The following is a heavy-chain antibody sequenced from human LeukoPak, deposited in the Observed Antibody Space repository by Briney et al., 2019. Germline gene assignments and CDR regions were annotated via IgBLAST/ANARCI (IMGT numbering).Heavy chain of an antibody. V-gene: IGHV4-30-4*08. CDR3: ARGVSYYYDSSGYYYLYFDY. Sequence: PSETLSLTCTVSGGSISSGDYYWSWIRQPPGKGLEWIGYIYYSGSTYYNPSLKSRVTISVDTSKNQFSLKLSSVTAADTSAYYCARGVSYYYDSSGYYYLYFDYWGQGTLVTVSS. J-gene: IGHJ4*02. CDR2: IYYSGST. CDR1: GGSISSGDYY. D-gene: IGHD3-22*01.